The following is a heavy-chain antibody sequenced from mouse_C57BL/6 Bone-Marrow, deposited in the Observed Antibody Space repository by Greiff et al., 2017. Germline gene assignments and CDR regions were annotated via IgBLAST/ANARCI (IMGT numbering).Heavy chain of an antibody. J-gene: IGHJ1*03. D-gene: IGHD4-1*01. V-gene: IGHV1-85*01. CDR3: ARLEFEGVNGDGYFDV. Sequence: VQLQESGPELVKPGASVKLSCKASGYTFTSYDINWVKQRPGQGLEWIGWIYPRDGSTKYNEKFKGKATLTVDTSSSTAYMELHSLTSEDSAVYFCARLEFEGVNGDGYFDVWGTGTTVTVSS. CDR2: IYPRDGST. CDR1: GYTFTSYD.